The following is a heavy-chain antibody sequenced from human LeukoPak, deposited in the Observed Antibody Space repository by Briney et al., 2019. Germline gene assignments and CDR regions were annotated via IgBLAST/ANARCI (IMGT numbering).Heavy chain of an antibody. Sequence: GGSLRLSCAASGFTFSSYTMHWVRQAPGKGLEWVSLISYDGSNKYYADSVKGRFTISRDNSKNTLYLQMNSLRAEDTAVYYCAKRDSSGSYEGDYWGQGTLVTVSS. CDR3: AKRDSSGSYEGDY. D-gene: IGHD1-26*01. V-gene: IGHV3-30-3*02. CDR2: ISYDGSNK. CDR1: GFTFSSYT. J-gene: IGHJ4*02.